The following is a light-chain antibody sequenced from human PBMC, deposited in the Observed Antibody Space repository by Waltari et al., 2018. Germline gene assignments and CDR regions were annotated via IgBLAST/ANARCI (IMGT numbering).Light chain of an antibody. Sequence: QSALTQPASVSGSAGQSITISCPGTSSDVGPSTLISWYQQYPGQAPTLMIYEVYKRPSGVSDRFSVSKSDNTASLTISGLQAEDEADYYCCSYAGRSTLVFGGGTKLTVL. V-gene: IGLV2-23*02. CDR2: EVY. J-gene: IGLJ2*01. CDR3: CSYAGRSTLV. CDR1: SSDVGPSTL.